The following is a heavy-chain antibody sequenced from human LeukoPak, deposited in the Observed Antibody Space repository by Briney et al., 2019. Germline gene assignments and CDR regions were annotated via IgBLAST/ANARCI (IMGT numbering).Heavy chain of an antibody. CDR2: ISSSSSYI. Sequence: GGSLRLSCAASGFTFSSYSMNWVRQAPGKGLEWVSSISSSSSYIYYADSVKGRFTISRDNAKSSLYLQMNSLRAEDTAVYYCARAMILWFGELFAFDYWGQGTLVTVSS. CDR1: GFTFSSYS. CDR3: ARAMILWFGELFAFDY. V-gene: IGHV3-21*01. J-gene: IGHJ4*02. D-gene: IGHD3-10*01.